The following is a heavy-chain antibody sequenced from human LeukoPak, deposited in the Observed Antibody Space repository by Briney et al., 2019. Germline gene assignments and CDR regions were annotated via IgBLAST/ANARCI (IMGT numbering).Heavy chain of an antibody. CDR3: ARDIYYDSSGYYGSVY. CDR1: GFTFSSYS. Sequence: GGSLRLSCAASGFTFSSYSMNWVRQAPGKGLEWVSSISSSSSYIYYADSVKGRFTISRDNAKNSLYLQMNSLRAEDTAVYYCARDIYYDSSGYYGSVYWGQGTPVTVSS. J-gene: IGHJ4*02. D-gene: IGHD3-22*01. V-gene: IGHV3-21*01. CDR2: ISSSSSYI.